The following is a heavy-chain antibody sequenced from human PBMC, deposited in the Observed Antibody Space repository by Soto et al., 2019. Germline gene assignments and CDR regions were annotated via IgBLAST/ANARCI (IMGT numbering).Heavy chain of an antibody. Sequence: SETLSLTCTVPGGSISSSSYYWGWIRQPPGEGLEWIGSIYYSGSTYYNPSLKSRVTISVDTSKNQFSLKLSSVTAADTAGHYCASQSSSWPGGWFDPWGQGTLVTVSS. V-gene: IGHV4-39*01. CDR1: GGSISSSSYY. CDR3: ASQSSSWPGGWFDP. D-gene: IGHD6-13*01. J-gene: IGHJ5*02. CDR2: IYYSGST.